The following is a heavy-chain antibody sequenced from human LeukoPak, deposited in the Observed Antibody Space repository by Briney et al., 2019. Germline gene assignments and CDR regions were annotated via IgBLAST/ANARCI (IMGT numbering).Heavy chain of an antibody. J-gene: IGHJ1*01. V-gene: IGHV4-34*01. CDR2: INHSGST. D-gene: IGHD3-3*01. CDR3: ARGRITIFGVVIISGYFQH. Sequence: SETLSLTCAVYGGSFSGYYWSWIRQPPGKGLEWIGEINHSGSTNYNPSLKSRVTISVDTSKNQFSLKLSSVTAADTAVYYCARGRITIFGVVIISGYFQHWGQGALVTFSS. CDR1: GGSFSGYY.